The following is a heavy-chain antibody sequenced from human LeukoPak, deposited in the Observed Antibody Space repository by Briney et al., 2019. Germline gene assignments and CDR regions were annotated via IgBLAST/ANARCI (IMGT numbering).Heavy chain of an antibody. Sequence: SVTLSLTFPVYSGSFSGYSWSWIRQPPGKGLEWIGEINHSGSTNYNPSLKSRVTISVDTSSNQFSLRLSSVTAADTAVYYCARNHTGYFDPWGQGTLVTVSS. CDR2: INHSGST. V-gene: IGHV4-34*01. J-gene: IGHJ5*02. CDR3: ARNHTGYFDP. D-gene: IGHD5-18*01. CDR1: SGSFSGYS.